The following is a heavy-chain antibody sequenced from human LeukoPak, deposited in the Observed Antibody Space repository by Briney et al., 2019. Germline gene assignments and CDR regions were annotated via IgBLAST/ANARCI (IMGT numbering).Heavy chain of an antibody. CDR1: GFTFDDYA. CDR2: ISWNSGSI. CDR3: ARDLGYSYGLHY. D-gene: IGHD5-18*01. V-gene: IGHV3-9*01. Sequence: PGRSLRLSCAASGFTFDDYAMHWVRQAPGKGLEWVSGISWNSGSIGYADSVKGRFTISRDNAKNSLYLQMNSLRAEDTAVYYCARDLGYSYGLHYWGQGTLVTVSS. J-gene: IGHJ4*02.